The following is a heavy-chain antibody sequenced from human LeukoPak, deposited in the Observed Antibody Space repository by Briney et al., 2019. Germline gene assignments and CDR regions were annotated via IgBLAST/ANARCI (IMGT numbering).Heavy chain of an antibody. D-gene: IGHD2-2*01. J-gene: IGHJ4*02. Sequence: PGGSLRLSCAASGFTVSSNYMSWVRQAPGKGLEWVSVIYSGGSTYYADSVKGRFTISRDNSKNTLYLQMNSLRADDTAVYYCARGGILGYCSSTSCYLDYWGQGTLVTVSS. CDR3: ARGGILGYCSSTSCYLDY. CDR2: IYSGGST. CDR1: GFTVSSNY. V-gene: IGHV3-66*02.